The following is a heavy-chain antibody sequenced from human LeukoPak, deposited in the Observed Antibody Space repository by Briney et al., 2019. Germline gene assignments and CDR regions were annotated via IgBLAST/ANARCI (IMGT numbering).Heavy chain of an antibody. D-gene: IGHD3-10*01. CDR2: INPNSGGT. J-gene: IGHJ4*02. CDR1: GYTFTAYY. Sequence: ASVKVSRKASGYTFTAYYIHWVRQAPGQGLEWMGWINPNSGGTNYPQNFQGRVTMTRDTSISTAYMDLTRLKSDDTAMYYCAKSSGQYGHFDYWGQGALVTVSS. CDR3: AKSSGQYGHFDY. V-gene: IGHV1-2*02.